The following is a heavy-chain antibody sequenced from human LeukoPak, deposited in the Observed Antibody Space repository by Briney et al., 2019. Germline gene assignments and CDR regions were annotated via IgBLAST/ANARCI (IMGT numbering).Heavy chain of an antibody. CDR1: GFTFDDYA. V-gene: IGHV3-9*03. Sequence: GGSLRLSCAASGFTFDDYAMHWVRQAPGKGLEWVSGISWNSGSIGYADSVKGRFTISRDNAKNSLYLQMNSLRAEDMALYYCAKYSGYDYVGNYFDYWGQGTLVTVSS. J-gene: IGHJ4*02. D-gene: IGHD5-12*01. CDR2: ISWNSGSI. CDR3: AKYSGYDYVGNYFDY.